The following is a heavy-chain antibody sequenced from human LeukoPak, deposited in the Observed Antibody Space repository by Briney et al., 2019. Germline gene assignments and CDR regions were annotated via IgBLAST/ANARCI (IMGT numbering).Heavy chain of an antibody. D-gene: IGHD2-21*02. V-gene: IGHV3-23*01. CDR1: GFTFSSYA. CDR3: AKAPRQIIVVVTAIPHIDY. CDR2: ISGSGGST. J-gene: IGHJ4*02. Sequence: GGSLRLSCAASGFTFSSYAMSWVRQAPGKGLEWVSAISGSGGSTYYADSVKGRFTISRDNSKNTLYLQMNSLRAEDTAVYYCAKAPRQIIVVVTAIPHIDYWGQGTLVTVSS.